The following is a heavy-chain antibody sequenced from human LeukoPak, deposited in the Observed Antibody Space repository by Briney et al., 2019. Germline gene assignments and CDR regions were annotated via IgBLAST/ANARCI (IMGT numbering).Heavy chain of an antibody. CDR3: ARGGNWNSYYFDY. V-gene: IGHV4-61*09. CDR2: IYTSGST. D-gene: IGHD1-1*01. J-gene: IGHJ4*02. Sequence: SETLSLTCTVSGGSISSGGYYWSWIRQPAGKGLEWIGHIYTSGSTTYNSSLKSRVIISVDTSKNQFSQKLSSVTAADTAVYYCARGGNWNSYYFDYWGQGTLVTVSS. CDR1: GGSISSGGYY.